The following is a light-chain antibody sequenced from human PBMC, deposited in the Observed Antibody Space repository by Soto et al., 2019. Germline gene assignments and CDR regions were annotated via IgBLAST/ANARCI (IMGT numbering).Light chain of an antibody. CDR3: TSYVGSNIWV. CDR2: EVS. CDR1: SSYVGAYKY. Sequence: QSALTQPPSASGSPGQSVTISCTGTSSYVGAYKYVSWYQQYPGKAPKLMIYEVSKRPSGVPDRFSGSKSGNTASLTGSGLQAEDEADYYCTSYVGSNIWVFGGGTTLTVL. V-gene: IGLV2-8*01. J-gene: IGLJ3*02.